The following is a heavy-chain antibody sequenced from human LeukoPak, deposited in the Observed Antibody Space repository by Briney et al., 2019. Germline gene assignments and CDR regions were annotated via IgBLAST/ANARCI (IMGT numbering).Heavy chain of an antibody. J-gene: IGHJ6*03. CDR1: GYTFTGYH. CDR2: TNPISGGT. D-gene: IGHD3-3*01. V-gene: IGHV1-2*02. Sequence: GASVKVSCKTSGYTFTGYHMHWVRQAPGQGLEWMGWTNPISGGTNYAQKFQGRVTMTRDTSISTFYMELYSLTPDDTAVYYCAREVRFLEWLQGYMDVWGKGTTVTVSS. CDR3: AREVRFLEWLQGYMDV.